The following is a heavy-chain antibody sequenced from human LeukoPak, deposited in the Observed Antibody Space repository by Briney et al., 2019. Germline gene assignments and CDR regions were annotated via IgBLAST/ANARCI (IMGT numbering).Heavy chain of an antibody. D-gene: IGHD2-2*01. Sequence: SVKVSCKASGFTFTSSAVQWVRQARGQRLEWIGWIVVGSGNTNYAQKFQERVTITRDMSTSTAYMELSSLRSEDTAVYYCAASPQLLRWPGRYYYYMDVWGKGTTVTVSS. J-gene: IGHJ6*03. CDR2: IVVGSGNT. CDR3: AASPQLLRWPGRYYYYMDV. V-gene: IGHV1-58*01. CDR1: GFTFTSSA.